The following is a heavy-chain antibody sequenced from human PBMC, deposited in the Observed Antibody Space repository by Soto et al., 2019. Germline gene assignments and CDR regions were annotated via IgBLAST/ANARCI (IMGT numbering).Heavy chain of an antibody. CDR2: IYYSGST. Sequence: QVQLQESGPGLVKPSETLSLTCTVSGGSISNYYWSWIRQPPGKGLEWIGYIYYSGSTNYNPSLKSRVTISVDTSKNQFSLKLSSVTAADTAVYYCARDRGKYFDLWGRGTLVTVSS. CDR1: GGSISNYY. D-gene: IGHD3-10*01. J-gene: IGHJ2*01. V-gene: IGHV4-59*12. CDR3: ARDRGKYFDL.